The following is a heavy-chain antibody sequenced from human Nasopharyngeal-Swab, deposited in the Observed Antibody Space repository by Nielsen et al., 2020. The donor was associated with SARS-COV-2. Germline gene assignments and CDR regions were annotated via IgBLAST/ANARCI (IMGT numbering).Heavy chain of an antibody. CDR1: GFSVSSYW. V-gene: IGHV3-74*01. Sequence: GESLKISCAASGFSVSSYWMHWVRQAPGKGLVWVSRMNEDGSTTNYADSVKGRFTISRDNAKNTVYLQMNSLRGEDTAVYYCASSLLLSDAFDIWGQGTMVTVSS. CDR3: ASSLLLSDAFDI. CDR2: MNEDGSTT. D-gene: IGHD2-21*01. J-gene: IGHJ3*02.